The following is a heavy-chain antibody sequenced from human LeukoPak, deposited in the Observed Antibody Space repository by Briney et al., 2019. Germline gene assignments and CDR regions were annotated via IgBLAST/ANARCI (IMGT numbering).Heavy chain of an antibody. D-gene: IGHD3-3*01. J-gene: IGHJ3*02. CDR1: GFTFGSYW. Sequence: RSGGSLRLSCAASGFTFGSYWIYWLRQAPGKGLVCISRVNNDGGGTIYADSVKGRFIISRDNAKNTAFLQLNSLRADDTAVYYCARGGDFHAFDIWGQGTMVTVSS. CDR3: ARGGDFHAFDI. V-gene: IGHV3-74*01. CDR2: VNNDGGGT.